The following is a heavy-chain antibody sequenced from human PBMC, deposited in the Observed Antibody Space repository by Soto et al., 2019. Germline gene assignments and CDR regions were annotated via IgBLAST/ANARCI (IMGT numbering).Heavy chain of an antibody. V-gene: IGHV3-33*01. D-gene: IGHD6-13*01. J-gene: IGHJ6*02. CDR3: ARGIAGYGMDV. CDR1: GFTFSSYG. Sequence: QVQLVESGGGVVQPGRSLRLSCAASGFTFSSYGMHWVRQAPGKGLEWVAVIWYDGSNKYYADSVKGRFTISRDNSKNTRYLQMNSLRAEDTAVYYCARGIAGYGMDVWGQGTTVTVSS. CDR2: IWYDGSNK.